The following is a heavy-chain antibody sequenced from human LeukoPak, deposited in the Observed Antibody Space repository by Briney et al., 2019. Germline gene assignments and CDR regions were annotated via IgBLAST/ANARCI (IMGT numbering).Heavy chain of an antibody. J-gene: IGHJ4*02. D-gene: IGHD1-14*01. Sequence: ASVKVSCKASGGTFSSYAISWVRQAPGQGLEWMGRIIPIFGTANYAQEFQGRVTITTDGSTSTAYMELSSLRAEDTAVYYCATETNGRHYDYWGQGTLLTVSS. V-gene: IGHV1-69*05. CDR3: ATETNGRHYDY. CDR2: IIPIFGTA. CDR1: GGTFSSYA.